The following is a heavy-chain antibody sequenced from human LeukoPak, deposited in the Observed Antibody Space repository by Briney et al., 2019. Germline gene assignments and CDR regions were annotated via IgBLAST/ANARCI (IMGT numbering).Heavy chain of an antibody. J-gene: IGHJ5*02. CDR1: GYTFTSYG. CDR2: INPNSGGT. Sequence: ASVKVSCKASGYTFTSYGISWVRQAPGQGLEWMGWINPNSGGTNYAQKFQGRVTMTRDTSISTAYMELSRLRSDDTAVYYCATSIVVVPAAIRNWFDPWGQGTLVTVSS. CDR3: ATSIVVVPAAIRNWFDP. D-gene: IGHD2-2*01. V-gene: IGHV1-2*02.